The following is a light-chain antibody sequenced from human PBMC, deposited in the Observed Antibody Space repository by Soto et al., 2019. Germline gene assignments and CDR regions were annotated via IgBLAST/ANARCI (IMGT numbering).Light chain of an antibody. CDR1: SSDVGGYNY. Sequence: QSALPQPASMSGSPGQSITISCTGTSSDVGGYNYVSWYQQHPGKAPKLMIYEVSNRPSGVSNRFSGSKSGNTASLTISGLQAEDEADYYCSSYTSSSTWVFGGGTKVTVL. CDR2: EVS. J-gene: IGLJ3*02. V-gene: IGLV2-14*01. CDR3: SSYTSSSTWV.